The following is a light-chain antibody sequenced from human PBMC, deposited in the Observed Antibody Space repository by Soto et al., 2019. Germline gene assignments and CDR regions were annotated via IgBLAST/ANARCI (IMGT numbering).Light chain of an antibody. CDR3: SSFAGSNNFPYV. CDR1: SSDVGAYDY. CDR2: EIN. V-gene: IGLV2-8*01. J-gene: IGLJ1*01. Sequence: QSALTQPPSASGSPGQSVTISCTGTSSDVGAYDYVSWYQQHPGKAPKLMIYEINKRPSGVPDRFSGSKSGNTASLTVPGLHAEDEADYYCSSFAGSNNFPYVFGTGTKLTVL.